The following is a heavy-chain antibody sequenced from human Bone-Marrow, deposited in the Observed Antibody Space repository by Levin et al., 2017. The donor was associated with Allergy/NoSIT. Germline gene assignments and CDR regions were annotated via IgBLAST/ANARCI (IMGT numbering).Heavy chain of an antibody. CDR2: IIPIFGTA. V-gene: IGHV1-69*01. CDR3: ATRTGSGGYYYGMDV. Sequence: KISCKASGGTFSSYAISWVRQAPGQGLEWMGGIIPIFGTANYAQKFQGRVTITADESTSTAYMELSSLRSEDTAVYYCATRTGSGGYYYGMDVWGQGTTVTVSS. D-gene: IGHD6-25*01. CDR1: GGTFSSYA. J-gene: IGHJ6*02.